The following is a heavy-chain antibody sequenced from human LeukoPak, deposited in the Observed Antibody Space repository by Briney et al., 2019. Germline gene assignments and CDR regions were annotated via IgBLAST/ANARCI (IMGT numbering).Heavy chain of an antibody. CDR3: ARSGDYRAFDI. V-gene: IGHV4-39*01. Sequence: KPSETLSLTCTVSGGSISSSSYYWGWIRQPPGKGLEWIGSIYYSGSTYYNPSLKSRVTISVDTSKNQFSLKLSSVTAADTAVYYCARSGDYRAFDIWGQGTMVTVSS. CDR2: IYYSGST. D-gene: IGHD4-17*01. J-gene: IGHJ3*02. CDR1: GGSISSSSYY.